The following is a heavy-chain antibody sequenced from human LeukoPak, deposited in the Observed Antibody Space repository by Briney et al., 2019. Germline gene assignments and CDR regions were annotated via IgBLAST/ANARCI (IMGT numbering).Heavy chain of an antibody. CDR3: AKVDYGDYVNYFDY. Sequence: GGSLRLSCAAYGFTFSIYAMSWVRQAPGKGLEWVSAISGSGGSTYYADSVKGRFTISRDNSKNTLYLQMNSLRAEDTAVYYCAKVDYGDYVNYFDYWGQGTLVTVSS. V-gene: IGHV3-23*01. J-gene: IGHJ4*02. CDR2: ISGSGGST. D-gene: IGHD4-17*01. CDR1: GFTFSIYA.